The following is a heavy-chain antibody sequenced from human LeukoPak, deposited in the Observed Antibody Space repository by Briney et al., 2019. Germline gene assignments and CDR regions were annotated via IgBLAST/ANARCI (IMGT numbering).Heavy chain of an antibody. CDR3: ARGGIAARPFFDY. CDR1: GGTFSSYA. Sequence: SVKVSCKASGGTFSSYAISWVRQAPGQGLEWMGGIIPIFGTANYAQKLQGRVTMTTDTSTSTAYMELRSLRSDDTAVYYCARGGIAARPFFDYWGQGTLVTVSS. J-gene: IGHJ4*02. CDR2: IIPIFGTA. D-gene: IGHD6-6*01. V-gene: IGHV1-69*05.